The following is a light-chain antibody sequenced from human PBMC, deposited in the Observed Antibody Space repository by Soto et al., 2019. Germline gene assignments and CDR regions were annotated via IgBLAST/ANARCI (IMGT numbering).Light chain of an antibody. CDR3: QSYDASLSGSRV. J-gene: IGLJ3*02. CDR1: RSNIEAGFD. V-gene: IGLV1-40*01. Sequence: QSVLTQPPSVSGAPGQRVTISCTGSRSNIEAGFDVHWYQQLPGTAPKRLIFGNNNRPSGVPDRFSGSRSGTSASLAITGLQAEDEADYYCQSYDASLSGSRVFGGGTKLTVL. CDR2: GNN.